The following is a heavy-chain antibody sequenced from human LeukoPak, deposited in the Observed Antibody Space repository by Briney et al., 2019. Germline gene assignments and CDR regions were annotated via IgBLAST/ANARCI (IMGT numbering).Heavy chain of an antibody. CDR1: GYTFTSYG. Sequence: ASLKVSCKASGYTFTSYGISWVRQAPGQGLEWMGWISAYNGNTNYAQKLQGRVTMTTDTSTSTAYMELRSLRSNDTAVYYCARDATGIAAAGLSLSRRYYYYGMDVWGKGTTVTVSS. CDR2: ISAYNGNT. J-gene: IGHJ6*04. V-gene: IGHV1-18*04. D-gene: IGHD6-13*01. CDR3: ARDATGIAAAGLSLSRRYYYYGMDV.